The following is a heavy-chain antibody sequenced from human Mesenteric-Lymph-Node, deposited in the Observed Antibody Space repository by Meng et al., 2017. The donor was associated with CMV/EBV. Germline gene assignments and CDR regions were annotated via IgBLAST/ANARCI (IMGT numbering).Heavy chain of an antibody. Sequence: GDRVSSNSAAWNWIRQSPSRGLEWLGRTFYKSKWYNDYAVSVKSRISINPDTSKNQFSLQLNSVTPEDTAVYYCARGVYETTALDYWGQGTLVTVSS. CDR2: TFYKSKWYN. CDR3: ARGVYETTALDY. CDR1: GDRVSSNSAA. D-gene: IGHD2-21*02. V-gene: IGHV6-1*01. J-gene: IGHJ4*02.